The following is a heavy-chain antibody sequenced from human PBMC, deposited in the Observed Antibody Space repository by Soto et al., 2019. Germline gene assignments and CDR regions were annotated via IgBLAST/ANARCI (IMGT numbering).Heavy chain of an antibody. J-gene: IGHJ4*02. Sequence: QVQLVESGGGVVQPGRSLRLSCAASGFTFSSYAMQWVRQAPGKGLEWVAVISYDGSNKYYADSVKGRFTISRDNSKNTLYLQMNSLRAEDTAVYYCARDGGRIAAYDYWGQGTLVTVSS. V-gene: IGHV3-30-3*01. CDR1: GFTFSSYA. CDR3: ARDGGRIAAYDY. D-gene: IGHD6-25*01. CDR2: ISYDGSNK.